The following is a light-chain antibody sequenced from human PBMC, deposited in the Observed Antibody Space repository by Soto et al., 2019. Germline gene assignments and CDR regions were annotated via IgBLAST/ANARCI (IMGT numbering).Light chain of an antibody. CDR2: EVS. J-gene: IGKJ4*01. V-gene: IGKV2-30*01. CDR3: MQGTHWPLT. Sequence: EVVLTQSPLSQSVTLGQPASISCKCSQSLLYSNGHTYLTWFHQRPGQPPRRLIYEVSYRDSGVPDRFSGSGSGTDFTLRISRVEVEEVGFYYCMQGTHWPLTFGGGTKVKIK. CDR1: QSLLYSNGHTY.